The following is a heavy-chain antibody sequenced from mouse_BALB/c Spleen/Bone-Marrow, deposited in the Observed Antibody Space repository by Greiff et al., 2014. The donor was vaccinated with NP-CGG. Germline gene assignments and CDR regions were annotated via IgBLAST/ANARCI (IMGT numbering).Heavy chain of an antibody. Sequence: VQLQQSGAELVKPGASVKLSCKASGYTFTCYWMHWVKQRPGQGLEWIGEIDPSDSYTNYNQKFKGKATLTVDKSSSTAYMQLSSLTSEDSAVYYCARREYYGSSYLYFDYWGQGTTLTVSS. J-gene: IGHJ2*01. CDR3: ARREYYGSSYLYFDY. CDR2: IDPSDSYT. D-gene: IGHD1-1*01. CDR1: GYTFTCYW. V-gene: IGHV1-69*02.